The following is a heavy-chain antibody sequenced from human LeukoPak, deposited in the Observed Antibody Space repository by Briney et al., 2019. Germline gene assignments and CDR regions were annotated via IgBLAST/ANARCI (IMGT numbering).Heavy chain of an antibody. D-gene: IGHD2-21*02. V-gene: IGHV4-39*07. CDR2: IYYSGST. Sequence: SETLSLTCTVSGGSISSSSYYWGWIRQPPGKGLEWIGSIYYSGSTYYNPSLKSRVSISVDTSKNQFSLRLSSVTAADTAVYYCARGGYCGGDCYFYYWGQGTLVTVSS. CDR1: GGSISSSSYY. J-gene: IGHJ4*02. CDR3: ARGGYCGGDCYFYY.